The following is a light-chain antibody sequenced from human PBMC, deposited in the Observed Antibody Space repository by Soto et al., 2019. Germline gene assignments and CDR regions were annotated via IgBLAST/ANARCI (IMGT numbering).Light chain of an antibody. CDR3: QSFDSNNWV. Sequence: NFILTQPHSVSESPGKTVTISCTGSSGTIASNYVQWYQQRPGSGPSTVIYEDDQRPSGVPDRFSGSIDIASNSASLTISGLQTEDEAVYYCQSFDSNNWVFGGGTKLTVL. V-gene: IGLV6-57*02. J-gene: IGLJ3*02. CDR2: EDD. CDR1: SGTIASNY.